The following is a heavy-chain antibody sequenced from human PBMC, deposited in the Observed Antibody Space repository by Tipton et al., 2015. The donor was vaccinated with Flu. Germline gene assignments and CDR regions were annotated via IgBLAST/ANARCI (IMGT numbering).Heavy chain of an antibody. Sequence: PSLTCAVSGYSFSSGYYWGWIRQPPGKGLEWIGSVYHTGSAYYNTSLKSRVTVSVDTSESLLSLQLTSVTAADTAIYYCALVIAMASKVVYWGQGILVSVSS. CDR3: ALVIAMASKVVY. CDR2: VYHTGSA. J-gene: IGHJ4*02. CDR1: GYSFSSGYY. D-gene: IGHD2/OR15-2a*01. V-gene: IGHV4-38-2*01.